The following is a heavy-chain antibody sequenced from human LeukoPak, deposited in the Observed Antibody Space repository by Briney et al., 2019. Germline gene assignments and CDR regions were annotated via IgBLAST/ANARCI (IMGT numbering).Heavy chain of an antibody. CDR3: ARKWLRLNYFDY. Sequence: KASETLSLTCTVSGGSISSGGYYWSWIRQHPGKGLEWIGYIYYSGSTYYNPYLKSRVTISVDTSKNQFSLKLSSVTAADTAVYYCARKWLRLNYFDYWGQGTLVTVSS. V-gene: IGHV4-31*03. CDR2: IYYSGST. CDR1: GGSISSGGYY. J-gene: IGHJ4*02. D-gene: IGHD5-12*01.